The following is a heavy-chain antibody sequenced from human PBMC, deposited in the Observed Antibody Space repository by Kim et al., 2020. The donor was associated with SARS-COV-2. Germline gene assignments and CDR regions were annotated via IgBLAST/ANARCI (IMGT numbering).Heavy chain of an antibody. D-gene: IGHD3-3*01. CDR1: GFTFGDYA. CDR3: TRDIYDFWSGPLDHYYMDV. V-gene: IGHV3-49*04. J-gene: IGHJ6*03. CDR2: IRSKAYGGTT. Sequence: GGSLRLSCTASGFTFGDYAMSWVRQAPGKGLEWVGFIRSKAYGGTTEYAASVKGRFTISRDDSKSIAYLQMNSLKTEDTAVYYCTRDIYDFWSGPLDHYYMDVWGKGTTVTVSS.